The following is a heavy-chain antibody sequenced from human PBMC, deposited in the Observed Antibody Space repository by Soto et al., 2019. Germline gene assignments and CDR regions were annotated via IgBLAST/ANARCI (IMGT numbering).Heavy chain of an antibody. Sequence: GVSLRLSCAASGFTFSSYGMHWVRQAPGKGLEWVAVISYDGSNKYYADSVKGRFTISRDNSKNTLYLQMNSLRAEDTAVYYCAKGPGETAAGFDYWGQGTLVTVSS. CDR2: ISYDGSNK. J-gene: IGHJ4*02. V-gene: IGHV3-30*18. D-gene: IGHD6-13*01. CDR3: AKGPGETAAGFDY. CDR1: GFTFSSYG.